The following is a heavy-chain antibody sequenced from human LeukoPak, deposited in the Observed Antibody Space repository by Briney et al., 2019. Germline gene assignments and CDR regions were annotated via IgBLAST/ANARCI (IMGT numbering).Heavy chain of an antibody. J-gene: IGHJ3*02. D-gene: IGHD1-26*01. CDR3: ARRMGATPVGNAFDI. Sequence: GGSLRLSCAASGFTFSNYAMHWVSQAPGQGLELMSIISYDGSNKVCAASVKGRFTIYRDNSKNTLYLKVNGLRTEDTAVYYCARRMGATPVGNAFDIWGQGTMVTVSS. CDR1: GFTFSNYA. V-gene: IGHV3-30-3*01. CDR2: ISYDGSNK.